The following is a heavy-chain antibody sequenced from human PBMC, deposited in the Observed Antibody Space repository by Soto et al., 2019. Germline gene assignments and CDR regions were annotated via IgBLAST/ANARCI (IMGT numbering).Heavy chain of an antibody. D-gene: IGHD3-22*01. V-gene: IGHV4-34*01. Sequence: SETLSLTCAVYGGSFSGYYWSWIRQPPGKGLEWIGEINHSGSNNYNPSLKSRVTISVDTSKNQFSLKLSSVTAADTAVYYCARGKNSSRRAFAYWGQGTLVPVSS. CDR1: GGSFSGYY. CDR2: INHSGSN. CDR3: ARGKNSSRRAFAY. J-gene: IGHJ4*02.